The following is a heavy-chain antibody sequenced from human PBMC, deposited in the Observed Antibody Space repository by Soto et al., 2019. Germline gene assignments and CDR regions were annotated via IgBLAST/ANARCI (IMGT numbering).Heavy chain of an antibody. D-gene: IGHD4-17*01. CDR2: IHHSGNS. CDR3: ARESVGDYPLLDY. CDR1: GDSISSDKW. J-gene: IGHJ4*01. Sequence: SETLSLTCAVSGDSISSDKWWSWVRQPPGKGLEWIGEIHHSGNSNYNPSLKSRVIISVDKSKNQFSLNLSSVTDADTAVYYCARESVGDYPLLDYWGQGTLVTVSS. V-gene: IGHV4-4*02.